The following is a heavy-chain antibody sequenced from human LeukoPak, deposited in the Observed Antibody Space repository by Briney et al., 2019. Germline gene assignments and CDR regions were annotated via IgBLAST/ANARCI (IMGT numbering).Heavy chain of an antibody. CDR1: GGSISSYY. J-gene: IGHJ3*02. Sequence: SETLSLTCTVSGGSISSYYWSWIRQPPGKGLEWIGYIYYSGSTNYNPSLKSRVTISVDTSKNQFSLKLSSVTAAGTAVYYCASFGSGSYRAFDIWGQGTMVTVSS. CDR3: ASFGSGSYRAFDI. D-gene: IGHD3-10*01. CDR2: IYYSGST. V-gene: IGHV4-59*01.